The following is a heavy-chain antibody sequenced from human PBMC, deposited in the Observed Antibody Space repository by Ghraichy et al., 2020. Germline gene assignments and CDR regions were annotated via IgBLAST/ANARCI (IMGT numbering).Heavy chain of an antibody. CDR2: IYHSGTT. Sequence: ETLSLTCTVSGGSVTTGTYYWSWIRQPPGKGLEWIGYIYHSGTTNYNSSLTSRVTISIDTSKNQFSLRLTSVTAADTAVYYCARTNPGLTTALAYYYGMDIRGQGTTVTGSS. D-gene: IGHD4-11*01. J-gene: IGHJ6*02. CDR1: GGSVTTGTYY. V-gene: IGHV4-61*01. CDR3: ARTNPGLTTALAYYYGMDI.